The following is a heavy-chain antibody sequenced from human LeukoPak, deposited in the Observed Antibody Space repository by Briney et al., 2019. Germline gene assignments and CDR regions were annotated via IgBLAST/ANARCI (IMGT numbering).Heavy chain of an antibody. D-gene: IGHD6-6*01. J-gene: IGHJ4*02. CDR2: IYSGGST. V-gene: IGHV3-66*01. Sequence: GGSLRLSCAASGFTFSDYYMSWIRQAPGKGLEWVSVIYSGGSTYYADSVKGRFTISRDNSKNTLYLQMNSLRAEDTAVYYCASFQEEQLSHWGQGTLVTVSS. CDR1: GFTFSDYY. CDR3: ASFQEEQLSH.